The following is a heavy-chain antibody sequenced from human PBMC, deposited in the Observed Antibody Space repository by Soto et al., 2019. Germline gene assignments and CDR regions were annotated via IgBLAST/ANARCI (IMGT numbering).Heavy chain of an antibody. CDR1: GGSISSGDYY. D-gene: IGHD3-22*01. V-gene: IGHV4-30-4*01. CDR2: IYHSGST. Sequence: SETLSLTCTVSGGSISSGDYYWSWIRQPPGKGLEWIGYIYHSGSTYYNPSFQGQVTISADKSISTAYLQWSSLKASDTAMYYCARPRHTTPPATIGLYYFDYWGQGTLVTVSS. J-gene: IGHJ4*02. CDR3: ARPRHTTPPATIGLYYFDY.